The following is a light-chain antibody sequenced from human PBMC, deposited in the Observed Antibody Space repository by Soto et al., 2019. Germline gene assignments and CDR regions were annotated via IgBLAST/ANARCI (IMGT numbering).Light chain of an antibody. CDR1: QSVSSN. CDR3: QQYNNWPPWT. V-gene: IGKV3-15*01. J-gene: IGKJ1*01. Sequence: EIEMTQSPGTLSFSPGERATLSCRASQSVSSNLAWYQQKPGQAPRLLIYGASTRATGIPARFSGSGSGTEFTLAISSLQSEDFAVYYCQQYNNWPPWTFGQGTKVDIK. CDR2: GAS.